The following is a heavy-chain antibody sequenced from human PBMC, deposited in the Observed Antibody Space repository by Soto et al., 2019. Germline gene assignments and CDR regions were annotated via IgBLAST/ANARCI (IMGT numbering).Heavy chain of an antibody. J-gene: IGHJ5*02. CDR2: IIPIFGTA. Sequence: QVQLVQSGAEVKKPGSSVKVSCKASGGTFSSYAISWVRQAPGQGLEWMGGIIPIFGTANYAQKFQGRVTITAAKSTSTAYMELSSLRSEDTAVYYWATSFGVVIMGLMNWFDPWGQGTLVTVSS. CDR3: ATSFGVVIMGLMNWFDP. D-gene: IGHD3-3*01. V-gene: IGHV1-69*06. CDR1: GGTFSSYA.